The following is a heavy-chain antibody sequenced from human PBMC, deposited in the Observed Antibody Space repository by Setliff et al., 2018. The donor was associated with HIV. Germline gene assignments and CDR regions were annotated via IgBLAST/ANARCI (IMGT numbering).Heavy chain of an antibody. Sequence: GESLKISCEASGFRVTDTYMAWVRQAPGKGLEWVTLIYKAGKTYYADFVKGRFTIARDDTKNTVSLQMTNLEPGDTAMYCCAKGGYGGAYYVAGYWGQGTKVTVSS. CDR2: IYKAGKT. J-gene: IGHJ4*02. CDR3: AKGGYGGAYYVAGY. CDR1: GFRVTDTY. D-gene: IGHD5-18*01. V-gene: IGHV3-53*01.